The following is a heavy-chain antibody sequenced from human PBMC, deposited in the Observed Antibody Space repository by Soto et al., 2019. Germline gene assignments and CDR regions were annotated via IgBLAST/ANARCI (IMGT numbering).Heavy chain of an antibody. CDR2: IYYSGST. Sequence: SETLSLTCTVSGGSISSSGYYWGWIRQPPGKGLEWIGSIYYSGSTYYNPSLKSRVTISVDTSKNQFSLKLSSVTAADTAVYYCARNSQLLRYFDYWGQGTLVTVSS. CDR1: GGSISSSGYY. V-gene: IGHV4-39*07. D-gene: IGHD1-26*01. CDR3: ARNSQLLRYFDY. J-gene: IGHJ4*02.